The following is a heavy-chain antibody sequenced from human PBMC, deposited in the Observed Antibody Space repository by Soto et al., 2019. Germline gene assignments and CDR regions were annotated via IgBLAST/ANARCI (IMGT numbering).Heavy chain of an antibody. CDR3: ARDPVLRYFDWLPYFDY. CDR1: GGTFSSYA. CDR2: VIPIFGTA. J-gene: IGHJ4*02. V-gene: IGHV1-69*05. Sequence: GASVKVSCKASGGTFSSYAIGWVRQAPGQGLEWMGGVIPIFGTANYAQKLQGRVTMTTDTSTSTAYMELRSLRSDDTAVYYCARDPVLRYFDWLPYFDYWGQGTLVTVSS. D-gene: IGHD3-9*01.